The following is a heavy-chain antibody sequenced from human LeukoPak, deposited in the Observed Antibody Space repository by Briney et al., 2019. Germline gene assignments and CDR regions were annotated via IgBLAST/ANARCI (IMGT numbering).Heavy chain of an antibody. J-gene: IGHJ4*02. Sequence: PWGSLRLSCAASGFTLSDYYMSWIRQAPGKGLEWVAYISSSGSNIHYADSVRGRFTISRDNAKNLLYLQMNDLRLGDTAVYYCARTARHLDYWGQGTLVTVSS. V-gene: IGHV3-11*04. CDR2: ISSSGSNI. D-gene: IGHD5-18*01. CDR3: ARTARHLDY. CDR1: GFTLSDYY.